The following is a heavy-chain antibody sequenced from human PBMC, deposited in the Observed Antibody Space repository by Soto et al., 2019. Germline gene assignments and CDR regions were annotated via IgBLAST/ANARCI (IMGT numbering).Heavy chain of an antibody. CDR2: IYYSGST. J-gene: IGHJ6*02. V-gene: IGHV4-59*08. Sequence: SETLSLTCTVSGGSISSYYWSWIRQPPGKGLEWIGYIYYSGSTNYNPSLKSRVTISVDTSKNQFSLKLSSVTAADTAVYYCARHVYKGANVMDVWGQGTTVTVSS. CDR3: ARHVYKGANVMDV. D-gene: IGHD1-1*01. CDR1: GGSISSYY.